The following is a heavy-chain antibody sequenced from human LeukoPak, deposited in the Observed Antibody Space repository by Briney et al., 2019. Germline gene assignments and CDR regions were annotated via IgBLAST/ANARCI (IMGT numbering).Heavy chain of an antibody. D-gene: IGHD3-3*01. J-gene: IGHJ4*02. Sequence: ASVKVSCKASGYTFTGYYMHWVRQAPGQGLEWMGWINPNSGGTNYAQKFQGRVTMTRDTSISTAYMELSRLRSDDTAVYYCARDRITIFGVAHGGSDYWGQGTLVTVSS. CDR1: GYTFTGYY. V-gene: IGHV1-2*02. CDR3: ARDRITIFGVAHGGSDY. CDR2: INPNSGGT.